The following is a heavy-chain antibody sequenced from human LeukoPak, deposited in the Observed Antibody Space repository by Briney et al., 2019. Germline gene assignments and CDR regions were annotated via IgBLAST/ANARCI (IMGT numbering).Heavy chain of an antibody. D-gene: IGHD1-20*01. CDR3: AKDIVPNNWAYFDS. J-gene: IGHJ4*02. CDR2: ISWNSGTI. Sequence: GRSLRLSCAASGFTFVDYAMHWVRQAPGKGLEWVSGISWNSGTIAYADSVKGRFTISRDNAKNSLYLQLNSLRAEDTALYYCAKDIVPNNWAYFDSWGQGTLVTVSS. V-gene: IGHV3-9*01. CDR1: GFTFVDYA.